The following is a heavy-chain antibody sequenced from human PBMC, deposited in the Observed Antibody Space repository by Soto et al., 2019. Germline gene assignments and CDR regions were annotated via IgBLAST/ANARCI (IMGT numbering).Heavy chain of an antibody. CDR3: TTVTVVDVHSDY. CDR2: XXXXXXXXXX. D-gene: IGHD2-15*01. V-gene: IGHV3-15*01. Sequence: PGGSLRLSCAVSGFTFSDAWMSWVRQAPGKGLEWXGXXXXXXXXXXXXXXXPVKGRFTISRDDSENMLYLQMNSLKTEDTAVYYCTTVTVVDVHSDYWGQGTLVTVSS. J-gene: IGHJ4*02. CDR1: GFTFSDAW.